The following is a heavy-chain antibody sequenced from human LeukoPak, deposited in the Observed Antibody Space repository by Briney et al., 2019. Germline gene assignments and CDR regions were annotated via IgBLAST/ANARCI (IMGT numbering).Heavy chain of an antibody. D-gene: IGHD6-19*01. V-gene: IGHV4-39*07. CDR2: INHSGST. CDR1: GGSISSSSYS. J-gene: IGHJ6*02. CDR3: ARGPPREPRVAVDFYYYYGMDV. Sequence: SETLSLTCTVSGGSISSSSYSWGWIRQPPGKGLEWIGEINHSGSTNYNPSLKSRVTISVDTSKNQFSLKLSSVTAADTAVYYCARGPPREPRVAVDFYYYYGMDVWGQGTTVTVSS.